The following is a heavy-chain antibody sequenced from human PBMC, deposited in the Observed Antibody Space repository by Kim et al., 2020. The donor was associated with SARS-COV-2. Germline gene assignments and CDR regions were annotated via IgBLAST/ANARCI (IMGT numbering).Heavy chain of an antibody. CDR1: GYTFTSYG. Sequence: ASVKVSCKASGYTFTSYGISWVRQAPGQGLEWMGWISAYNGNTNYAQKLQGRVTMTTDTSTSTAYMELRSLRSDDTAVYYCARDQRETYYDFWSGIYYYGMDVWGQGTTVTVSS. CDR2: ISAYNGNT. D-gene: IGHD3-3*01. CDR3: ARDQRETYYDFWSGIYYYGMDV. V-gene: IGHV1-18*04. J-gene: IGHJ6*02.